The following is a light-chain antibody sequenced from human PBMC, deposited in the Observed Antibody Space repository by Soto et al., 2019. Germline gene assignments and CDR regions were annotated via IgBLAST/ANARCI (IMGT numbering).Light chain of an antibody. CDR3: QQYNNWPWT. Sequence: ETGLTQSPATLSLSPGERATLSCRASQSVSSYLAWYQQKPGQAPRLLIYDASNRATGIPARFSGSGSGTDFTLTISSLQSEDFAVYYCQQYNNWPWTFGQGTKV. V-gene: IGKV3-11*01. CDR1: QSVSSY. J-gene: IGKJ1*01. CDR2: DAS.